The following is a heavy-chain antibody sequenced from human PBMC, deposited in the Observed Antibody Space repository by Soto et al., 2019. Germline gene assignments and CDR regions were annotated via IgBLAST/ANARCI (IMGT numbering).Heavy chain of an antibody. Sequence: QLQLQESGPGLVKPSETLSLTCTVSGGSISSSSYYWGWIRQPPGKGLEWIGSIYYSGSTYYNPSLKSRVTLSLHTSNNQFSLKLSSVTAADRAVYYCATGRSWYSLSAFDIWGQGTMVTVSS. CDR1: GGSISSSSYY. V-gene: IGHV4-39*01. J-gene: IGHJ3*02. D-gene: IGHD6-13*01. CDR3: ATGRSWYSLSAFDI. CDR2: IYYSGST.